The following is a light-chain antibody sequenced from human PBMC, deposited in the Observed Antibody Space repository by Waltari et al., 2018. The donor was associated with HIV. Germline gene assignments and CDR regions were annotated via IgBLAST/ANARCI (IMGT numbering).Light chain of an antibody. CDR2: DVS. Sequence: QSALTQPPSASGSPVQSVTIPCTGTSSDVGGYSYVSWYPPHPDKAPKLMIYDVSKPPSGVPDRFSGSKSGNTASLTVSGLQAEDEADYYCSSYAGSNNYVFGTGTKVTVL. CDR3: SSYAGSNNYV. V-gene: IGLV2-8*01. J-gene: IGLJ1*01. CDR1: SSDVGGYSY.